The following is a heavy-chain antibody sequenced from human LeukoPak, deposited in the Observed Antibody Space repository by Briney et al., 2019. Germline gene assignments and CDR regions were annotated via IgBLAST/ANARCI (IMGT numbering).Heavy chain of an antibody. J-gene: IGHJ3*02. CDR1: GGTFSSYA. CDR2: IIPIFGTA. CDR3: ASCIVVVPTAIGSCAFDI. D-gene: IGHD2-2*01. Sequence: SVKVSCKASGGTFSSYAISWVRQAPGQGLEWMGGIIPIFGTANYAQKFQGRVTITADKSTSTAHMELSSLRSEDTAVYYCASCIVVVPTAIGSCAFDIWGQGTMVTVSS. V-gene: IGHV1-69*06.